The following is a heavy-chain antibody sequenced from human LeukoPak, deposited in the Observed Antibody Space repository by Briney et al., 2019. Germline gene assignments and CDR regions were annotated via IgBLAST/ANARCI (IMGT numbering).Heavy chain of an antibody. V-gene: IGHV4-59*08. J-gene: IGHJ4*02. CDR3: ERHSRTYYDFGY. CDR1: GGSISNYY. Sequence: SETLSLTCTVSGGSISNYYWSWIRQPPGKGLEWIGYIHYSGSTNYNPSLKSRVTISVDTSKNQFSLMLSSVTAADTAVYYCERHSRTYYDFGYWGQGTLVTVSS. CDR2: IHYSGST. D-gene: IGHD1-26*01.